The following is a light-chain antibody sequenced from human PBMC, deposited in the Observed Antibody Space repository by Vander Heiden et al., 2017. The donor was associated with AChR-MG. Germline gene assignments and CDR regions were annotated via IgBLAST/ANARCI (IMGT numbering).Light chain of an antibody. V-gene: IGKV1-39*01. CDR2: AAS. Sequence: DTQMTQSPPSLSAPVGDRVTITCRASQSISSYLNWYQQKPGKAPKLLIYAASSLQGGVPARFSGSGSGTDFTLTISSLQPEDFATYYCQQSYSTPRTFGQGTKVEIK. J-gene: IGKJ1*01. CDR3: QQSYSTPRT. CDR1: QSISSY.